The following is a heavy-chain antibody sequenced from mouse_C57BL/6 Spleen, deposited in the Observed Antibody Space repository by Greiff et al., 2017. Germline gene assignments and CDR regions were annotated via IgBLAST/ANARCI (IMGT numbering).Heavy chain of an antibody. Sequence: EVHLVESGGGLVKPGGSLKLSCAASGFTFSSYAMSWVRQTPEKRLEWVATISDGGSYTYYPDNVKGRFTISRDNAKNNLYLQMSHLKSEDTAMYYCARGGADWCYFDVWGTGTTVTVSS. J-gene: IGHJ1*03. CDR2: ISDGGSYT. CDR3: ARGGADWCYFDV. V-gene: IGHV5-4*01. CDR1: GFTFSSYA. D-gene: IGHD1-1*02.